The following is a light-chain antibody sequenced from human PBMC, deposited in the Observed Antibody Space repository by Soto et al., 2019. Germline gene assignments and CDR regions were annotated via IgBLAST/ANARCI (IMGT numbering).Light chain of an antibody. V-gene: IGLV2-11*01. Sequence: QSVLTQPRSVSGSPGQSVTISCTGTSSDVGGYNYVSWYQQHPGKAPKLMIYDVSKQPSGVPDRFSGSKSGNTASLTISGLQGEDEAYYYCCSYAGSYPHVVFGGGTKLTVL. CDR3: CSYAGSYPHVV. J-gene: IGLJ2*01. CDR2: DVS. CDR1: SSDVGGYNY.